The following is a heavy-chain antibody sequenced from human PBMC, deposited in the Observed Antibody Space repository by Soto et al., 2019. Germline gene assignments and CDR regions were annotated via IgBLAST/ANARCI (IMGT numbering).Heavy chain of an antibody. CDR3: AREEHIVVVTAIPAEYFQN. J-gene: IGHJ1*01. Sequence: PGGSLRLSCAASGFTFSTFGLHWVRQAPGQGLQWVAHISYDGINKNYADSVKGRFTISRDNSKNTLYLQMNSLRADDTAVYYCAREEHIVVVTAIPAEYFQNWGQGTLVTVSS. CDR1: GFTFSTFG. CDR2: ISYDGINK. D-gene: IGHD2-21*02. V-gene: IGHV3-30*03.